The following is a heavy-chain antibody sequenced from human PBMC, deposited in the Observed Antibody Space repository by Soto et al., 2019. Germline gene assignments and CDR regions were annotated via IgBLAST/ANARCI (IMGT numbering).Heavy chain of an antibody. V-gene: IGHV3-30*18. J-gene: IGHJ3*02. Sequence: GGSLRLSCAASGFTFSSYGMHWVRQAPGKGLEWVAVISYDGSNKYYADSVKGRFTISRDNSKNTLYLQMNSLRAEDTAVYYCAKSSHSGSYKGAFDIWGQGTMVTVSS. D-gene: IGHD1-26*01. CDR2: ISYDGSNK. CDR3: AKSSHSGSYKGAFDI. CDR1: GFTFSSYG.